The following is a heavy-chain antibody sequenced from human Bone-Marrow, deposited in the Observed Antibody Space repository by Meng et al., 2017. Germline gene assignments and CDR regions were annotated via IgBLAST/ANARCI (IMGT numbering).Heavy chain of an antibody. Sequence: QLQLQESGPGLVKPSEPLSLPCTVSGVSISSSGYYWGWVRQPPGKGLEWIGYIFHSGSAYYNPSLKSRVTISVDTSKNQFSLKVSSVTAADTAVYYCARREDEYYFDYWGQGTLVTVSS. D-gene: IGHD1-26*01. CDR1: GVSISSSGYY. CDR3: ARREDEYYFDY. J-gene: IGHJ4*02. V-gene: IGHV4-39*01. CDR2: IFHSGSA.